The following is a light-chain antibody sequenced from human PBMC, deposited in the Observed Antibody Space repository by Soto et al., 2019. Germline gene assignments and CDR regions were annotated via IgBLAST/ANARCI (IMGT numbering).Light chain of an antibody. CDR1: SSDVGGYNY. J-gene: IGLJ1*01. V-gene: IGLV2-8*01. Sequence: QSALTQPPSASGSPGQSVTISCTGTSSDVGGYNYVSWYQQHPGKAPQLMIYEVSERPSGVPDRFSGSKSGNTASLTVSGLHAEDEADYYCSSYAGSNNYVFGSGRQVTVL. CDR2: EVS. CDR3: SSYAGSNNYV.